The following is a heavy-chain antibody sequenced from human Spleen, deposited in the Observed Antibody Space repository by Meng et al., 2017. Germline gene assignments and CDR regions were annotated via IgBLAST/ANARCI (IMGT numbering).Heavy chain of an antibody. J-gene: IGHJ4*02. CDR1: GGSFSDYY. CDR2: INHSGST. Sequence: VPLPQWGAGLLKPSETLSLTCVVSGGSFSDYYLSWIRQPPGKGLEWIGEINHSGSTNYNPSLESRATISVDTSQNNLSLKLSSVTAADSAVYYCARGPTTMAHDFDYWGQGTLVTVSS. V-gene: IGHV4-34*01. CDR3: ARGPTTMAHDFDY. D-gene: IGHD4-11*01.